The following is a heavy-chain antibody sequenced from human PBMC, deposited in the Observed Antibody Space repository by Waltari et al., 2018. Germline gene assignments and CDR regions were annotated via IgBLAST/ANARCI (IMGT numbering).Heavy chain of an antibody. Sequence: QVQLVQSGVEVKKPGSSVKVSCKAPGDSFRTDAISWVRQAPGRGLEWMGMFIPLCGTTKYAQNFQDRVKISADKSTSSVYMELTTLRSGDTAIYYCASGDSSLATVSIDSWGQGTLVTVS. CDR2: FIPLCGTT. D-gene: IGHD6-6*01. V-gene: IGHV1-69*08. CDR1: GDSFRTDA. CDR3: ASGDSSLATVSIDS. J-gene: IGHJ1*01.